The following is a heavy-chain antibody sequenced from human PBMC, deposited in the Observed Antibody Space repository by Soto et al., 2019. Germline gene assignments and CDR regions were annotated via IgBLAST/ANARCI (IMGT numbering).Heavy chain of an antibody. CDR3: ARGRYCLTGRCFPNWFDS. D-gene: IGHD2-15*01. V-gene: IGHV4-30-4*01. J-gene: IGHJ5*01. Sequence: SETLSLSCSVSGDSISSVDYFWAWIRQPPGQALEYIGYIYKSATTYYNPSFESRVAISLDTSKSQFSLNVTSVTAADTAVYFCARGRYCLTGRCFPNWFDSWGQGTLVTVSS. CDR2: IYKSATT. CDR1: GDSISSVDYF.